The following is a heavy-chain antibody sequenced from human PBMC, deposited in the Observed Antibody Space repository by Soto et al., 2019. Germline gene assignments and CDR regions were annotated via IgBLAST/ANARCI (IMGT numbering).Heavy chain of an antibody. CDR3: ARVVSDYYYDSSGYYPFDY. CDR2: IYPGDSDT. CDR1: GYSFTSYW. V-gene: IGHV5-51*01. Sequence: GESLKISCKGSGYSFTSYWMGWVRQMPGKGLEWMGIIYPGDSDTRYSPSFQGQVTISADKSISTAYLQWSSLKASDTAMYYCARVVSDYYYDSSGYYPFDYWGQGTLVTVSS. J-gene: IGHJ4*02. D-gene: IGHD3-22*01.